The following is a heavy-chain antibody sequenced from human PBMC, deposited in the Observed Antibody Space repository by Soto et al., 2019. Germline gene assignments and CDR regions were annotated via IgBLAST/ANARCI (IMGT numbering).Heavy chain of an antibody. V-gene: IGHV3-23*01. CDR2: ISGSGGTR. CDR1: GLTFSRYT. D-gene: IGHD2-2*01. Sequence: GGSLRLSCAASGLTFSRYTMNWVRQAPGKGLEWVSVISGSGGTRYYAESVKGRFTISRDNSNGIFYLRLNTRTADDTAVYYSEKDPYNVGVVPAANGMDVWGQGTTVTVSS. CDR3: EKDPYNVGVVPAANGMDV. J-gene: IGHJ6*01.